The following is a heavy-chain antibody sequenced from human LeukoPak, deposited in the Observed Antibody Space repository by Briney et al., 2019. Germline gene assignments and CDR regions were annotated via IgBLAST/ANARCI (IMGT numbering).Heavy chain of an antibody. V-gene: IGHV4-59*01. D-gene: IGHD1-26*01. CDR2: IHYSGST. J-gene: IGHJ4*02. CDR1: GGSISGYY. Sequence: PSETLSLTCTVSGGSISGYYWSWLRQPPGKGLEWIGYIHYSGSTNYNPSLKSRVALSVDTSKNQISLSLTSVTAADTAMYFCARGRWELPLWGQGTLVTVSS. CDR3: ARGRWELPL.